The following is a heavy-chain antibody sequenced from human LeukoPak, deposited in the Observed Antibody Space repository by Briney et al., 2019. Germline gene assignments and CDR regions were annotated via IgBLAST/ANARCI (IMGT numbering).Heavy chain of an antibody. J-gene: IGHJ3*02. V-gene: IGHV3-23*01. D-gene: IGHD3-10*01. CDR1: GFIFSNYA. CDR2: ISGSGDST. Sequence: GGSLRLSCAVPGFIFSNYAMNWVRQAPGKGLEWVSAISGSGDSTYYADSVKGRFTISRDNSKNTLSLQMNSLRAEDTAVYYCAKDHDYYASGPIWGQGTMVTVSS. CDR3: AKDHDYYASGPI.